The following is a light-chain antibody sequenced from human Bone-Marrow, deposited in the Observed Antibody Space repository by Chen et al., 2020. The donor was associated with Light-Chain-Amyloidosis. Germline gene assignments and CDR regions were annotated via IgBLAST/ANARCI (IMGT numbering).Light chain of an antibody. Sequence: QSALTQPASVAGSVGQSITISCTGTSTDVGHYNLVSWYQQHPGEAPKLMIYEDIERPSGVSNRFYGSKSGNTASLTISGLQTEDQADYYCCSSSDTDTLIFGTGTRLTVL. CDR2: EDI. CDR3: CSSSDTDTLI. CDR1: STDVGHYNL. J-gene: IGLJ2*01. V-gene: IGLV2-23*01.